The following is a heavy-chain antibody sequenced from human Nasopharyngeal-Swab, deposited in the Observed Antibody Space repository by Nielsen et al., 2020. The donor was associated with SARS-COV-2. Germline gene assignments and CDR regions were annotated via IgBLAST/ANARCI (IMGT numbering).Heavy chain of an antibody. Sequence: GGSLRLSCAASGFTFDDYAMHWVRQAPGKGLEWVSGISWNSGSIGYADSVKGRFTISRDNAKNSLYLQMNSLRAEDTASYYCAKDRAYYYGSGSYWFDAFDIWGQGTMVTVSS. J-gene: IGHJ3*02. CDR3: AKDRAYYYGSGSYWFDAFDI. D-gene: IGHD3-10*01. CDR1: GFTFDDYA. CDR2: ISWNSGSI. V-gene: IGHV3-9*01.